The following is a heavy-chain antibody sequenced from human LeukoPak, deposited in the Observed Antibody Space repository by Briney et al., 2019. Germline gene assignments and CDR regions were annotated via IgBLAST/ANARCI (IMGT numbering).Heavy chain of an antibody. CDR2: INPNSDGS. D-gene: IGHD6-6*01. Sequence: ASVKVSCKTSGYTFTAYYIHWLRQAPGQRPEWMAWINPNSDGSYFAHKFQGRITLTRDTSISTAYMELNRLISDDTAVYYCATRPAYSSSFDYWGQGSLVTVSS. J-gene: IGHJ4*02. V-gene: IGHV1-2*02. CDR1: GYTFTAYY. CDR3: ATRPAYSSSFDY.